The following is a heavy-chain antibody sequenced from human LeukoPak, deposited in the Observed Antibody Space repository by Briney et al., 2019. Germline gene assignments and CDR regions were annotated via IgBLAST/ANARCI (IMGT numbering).Heavy chain of an antibody. J-gene: IGHJ4*02. V-gene: IGHV3-74*01. CDR1: GFTFSSYW. Sequence: GGSLRLSCAASGFTFSSYWMHWVRQAPGKGLVWVSRINSDGSSTSYADSVKGRFTISRDNAKNTLYLQMNSLRAEDTAVYYCAREKREIGDYVFKNHPPNYFDYWGQGTLVTVSS. CDR3: AREKREIGDYVFKNHPPNYFDY. D-gene: IGHD4-17*01. CDR2: INSDGSST.